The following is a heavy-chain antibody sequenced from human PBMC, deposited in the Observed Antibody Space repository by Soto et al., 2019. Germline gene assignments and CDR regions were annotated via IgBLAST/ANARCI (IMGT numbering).Heavy chain of an antibody. CDR2: IYHSGST. Sequence: TSETPCVSCGVSGGSIGSGGDSWSWIRQPPGKGLEWIGYIYHSGSTYYNPSLKSRVTISVDRSKNQFSLQLSSVTAADTAVYYCARVPSPWVQGTLVTGSS. CDR3: ARVPSP. V-gene: IGHV4-30-2*01. J-gene: IGHJ5*02. CDR1: GGSIGSGGDS.